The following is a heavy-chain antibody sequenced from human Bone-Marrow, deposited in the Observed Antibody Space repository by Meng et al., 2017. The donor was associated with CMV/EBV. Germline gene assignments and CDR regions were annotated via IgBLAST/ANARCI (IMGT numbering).Heavy chain of an antibody. D-gene: IGHD4-17*01. CDR3: ARGPVNSKYYYYGMDV. CDR2: IYSGGST. CDR1: GFTVSSNY. V-gene: IGHV3-53*01. Sequence: GGSLRLSCAASGFTVSSNYMSWVRQAPGKGLEWVSVIYSGGSTYYADSVKGRFTISRDNSKNTLYLQMNSLRAEDTAVYYCARGPVNSKYYYYGMDVWRQGTTVTVSS. J-gene: IGHJ6*02.